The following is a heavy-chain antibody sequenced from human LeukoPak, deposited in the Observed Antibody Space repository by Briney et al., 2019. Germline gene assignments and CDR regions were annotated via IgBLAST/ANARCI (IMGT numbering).Heavy chain of an antibody. CDR1: GYSISSIHC. J-gene: IGHJ4*02. V-gene: IGHV4-38-2*02. CDR3: ARHGGISGGSGSSNFDY. Sequence: SETLSLTCTVSGYSISSIHCWGWMRQPPGEGLEWIGNICQSGSTYYNPSLKSRVILSLDTSKNQFSLRLTSVTAADTAVYYCARHGGISGGSGSSNFDYWGQGTLVTVSS. CDR2: ICQSGST. D-gene: IGHD3-10*01.